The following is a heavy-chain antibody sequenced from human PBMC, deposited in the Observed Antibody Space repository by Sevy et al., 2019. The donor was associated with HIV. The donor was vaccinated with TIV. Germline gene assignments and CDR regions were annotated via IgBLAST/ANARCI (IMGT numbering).Heavy chain of an antibody. V-gene: IGHV3-48*01. D-gene: IGHD3-10*02. Sequence: GGSLRLSCAASEFTFSSYSMNWVRQAPGKGLEWISYIIPSDTTIYYADSVKGRFTISRDNAKNSLYLQMNSLRAEDTAVYYCVRDFMYAFDIWGQWTMVTVSS. CDR1: EFTFSSYS. J-gene: IGHJ3*02. CDR3: VRDFMYAFDI. CDR2: IIPSDTTI.